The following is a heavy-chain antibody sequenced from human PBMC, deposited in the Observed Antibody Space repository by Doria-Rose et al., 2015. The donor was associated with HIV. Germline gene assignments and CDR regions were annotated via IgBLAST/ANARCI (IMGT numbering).Heavy chain of an antibody. CDR2: LIPMFDTA. CDR3: ARGYLTARTWSLTDY. D-gene: IGHD1-1*01. V-gene: IGHV1-69*01. J-gene: IGHJ4*02. Sequence: YAITWVRQAPGQGLEWMGGLIPMFDTANYAQIFQGRVTITADESTSTAYMELSSLRSEDTAVYYCARGYLTARTWSLTDYWGQGTLVTVSS. CDR1: YA.